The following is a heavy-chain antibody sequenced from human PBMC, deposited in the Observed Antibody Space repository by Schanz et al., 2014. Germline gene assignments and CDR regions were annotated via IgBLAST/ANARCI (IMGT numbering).Heavy chain of an antibody. CDR1: GFTVSKNY. CDR2: IYTDGNT. D-gene: IGHD5-18*01. J-gene: IGHJ4*02. Sequence: VQLVESGGGLVQPGGSLRLSCAASGFTVSKNYMSWVRQAPGKGLEWVSIIYTDGNTYYADSVSDRCTISRDNSNNMLYLQINNQRAEDAAVYYCARGADTAMEHRPFDYWGQGTLVTVSS. CDR3: ARGADTAMEHRPFDY. V-gene: IGHV3-66*01.